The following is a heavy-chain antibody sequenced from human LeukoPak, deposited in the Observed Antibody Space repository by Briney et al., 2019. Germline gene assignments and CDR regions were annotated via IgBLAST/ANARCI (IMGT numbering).Heavy chain of an antibody. Sequence: SETLSLTCTVSGGSISSGDYYWSWIRQPPGKGLEWIGYIYYSGSTYYNPSLKSRVTMSLDTSKNQFSLKLSSVTAADTAVYYCVRDRSGTMAYYFGMDVWGQGTTVTVSS. D-gene: IGHD1-7*01. CDR1: GGSISSGDYY. CDR3: VRDRSGTMAYYFGMDV. V-gene: IGHV4-30-4*02. J-gene: IGHJ6*02. CDR2: IYYSGST.